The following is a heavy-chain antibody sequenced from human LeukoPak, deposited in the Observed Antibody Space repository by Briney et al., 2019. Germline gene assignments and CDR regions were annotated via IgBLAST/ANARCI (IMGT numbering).Heavy chain of an antibody. CDR3: ARVGYDSSGYYFFVY. Sequence: GESLKISCKGSGYSFTSYWIGWVCQMPGKGLEWMGIIYPGDSDTRYSPSFQGQVTISADKSISTAYLQWSSLKASDTAMYYCARVGYDSSGYYFFVYWGQGTLVTVSS. CDR2: IYPGDSDT. J-gene: IGHJ4*02. V-gene: IGHV5-51*01. CDR1: GYSFTSYW. D-gene: IGHD3-22*01.